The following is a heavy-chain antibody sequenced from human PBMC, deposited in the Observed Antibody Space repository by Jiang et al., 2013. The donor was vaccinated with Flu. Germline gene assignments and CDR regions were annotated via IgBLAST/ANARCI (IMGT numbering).Heavy chain of an antibody. CDR1: GFTFSSYA. J-gene: IGHJ4*02. CDR2: ISYDGSNK. V-gene: IGHV3-30-3*01. Sequence: CAASGFTFSSYAMHWVRQAPGKGLEWVAVISYDGSNKYYADSVKGRFTISRDNSKNTLYLQMNSLRAEDTAVYYCARDRDIVATICDYWGQGTLVTVSS. D-gene: IGHD5-12*01. CDR3: ARDRDIVATICDY.